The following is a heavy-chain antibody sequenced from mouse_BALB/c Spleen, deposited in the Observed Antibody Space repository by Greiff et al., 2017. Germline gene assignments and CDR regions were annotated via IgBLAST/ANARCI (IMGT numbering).Heavy chain of an antibody. CDR1: GFTFTDYY. V-gene: IGHV7-3*02. CDR3: ARDEGYGYWYFDV. J-gene: IGHJ1*01. D-gene: IGHD1-1*02. Sequence: EVKVEESGGGLVQPGGSLRLSCATSGFTFTDYYMSWVRQPPGKALEWLGFIRNKANGYTTEYSASVKGRFTISRDNSQSILYLQMNTLRAEDSATYYCARDEGYGYWYFDVWGAGTTVTVSS. CDR2: IRNKANGYTT.